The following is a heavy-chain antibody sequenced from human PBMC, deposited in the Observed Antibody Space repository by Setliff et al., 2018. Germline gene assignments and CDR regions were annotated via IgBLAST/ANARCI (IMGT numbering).Heavy chain of an antibody. D-gene: IGHD3-9*01. V-gene: IGHV3-11*04. CDR2: ISSSGSTI. CDR3: ARDSHTYYDILTGYLDFDY. CDR1: GYTFSDYY. Sequence: GGSLRLSCAASGYTFSDYYMSWIRQAPGKGLEWVSYISSSGSTIYYADSVKGRFTISRDNAKNSLYLQMNSLRAEDTAVYYCARDSHTYYDILTGYLDFDYWGQGTLVTVSS. J-gene: IGHJ4*02.